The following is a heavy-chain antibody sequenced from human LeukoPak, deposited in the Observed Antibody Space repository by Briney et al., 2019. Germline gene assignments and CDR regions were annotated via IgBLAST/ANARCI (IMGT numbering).Heavy chain of an antibody. J-gene: IGHJ4*02. CDR1: GFTFSSFG. CDR3: ARDREVGYNDY. Sequence: GRSLRLSCAASGFTFSSFGMHWVRQAPGKGLEWVAVIWYDGSNKYYADSVKGRFTISRDNSKNTLYLQMSSLRVEDTAVYFCARDREVGYNDYWGQGTLVTVSS. D-gene: IGHD3-10*01. V-gene: IGHV3-33*01. CDR2: IWYDGSNK.